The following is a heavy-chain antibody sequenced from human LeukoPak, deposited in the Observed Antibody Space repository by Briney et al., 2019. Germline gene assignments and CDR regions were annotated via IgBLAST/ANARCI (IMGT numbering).Heavy chain of an antibody. V-gene: IGHV3-23*01. CDR2: ISGSGGST. J-gene: IGHJ4*02. CDR3: AKGLERESRLDS. Sequence: GGSLRLSCAASGFTFSNYGMSWVRQAPGKGLEWVSAISGSGGSTYYADSVKGRFTISRDNSKNTLFPQMNSLRAEDTAVYYCAKGLERESRLDSWGQGTLVTVSS. D-gene: IGHD1-1*01. CDR1: GFTFSNYG.